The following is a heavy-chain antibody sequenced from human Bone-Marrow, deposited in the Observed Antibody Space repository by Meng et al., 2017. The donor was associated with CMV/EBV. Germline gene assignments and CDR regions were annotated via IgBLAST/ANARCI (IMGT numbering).Heavy chain of an antibody. V-gene: IGHV3-21*01. CDR2: ISSSSSYI. CDR3: ARPVYYDFWSGYLYDDAFDI. CDR1: GFTFSGSA. D-gene: IGHD3-3*01. J-gene: IGHJ3*02. Sequence: GESLKISCAASGFTFSGSAMHWVRQAPGKGLERVSSISSSSSYIYYADSVKGRFTISRDNAKNSLYLQMNSLRAEDTAVYYCARPVYYDFWSGYLYDDAFDIWGQGTMVTVSS.